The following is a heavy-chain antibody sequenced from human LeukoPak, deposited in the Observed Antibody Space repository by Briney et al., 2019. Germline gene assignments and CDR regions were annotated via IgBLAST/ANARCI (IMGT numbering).Heavy chain of an antibody. V-gene: IGHV4-30-4*02. D-gene: IGHD6-13*01. J-gene: IGHJ4*02. CDR1: GGSISSGDYY. Sequence: PSETLSLTCSVSGGSISSGDYYWSWIRQPPGKGLEWIGYISYSGSTYYNPSLKSRVTISVDTSKSQFSLKLTSVTAADTAVYYCARSVGLAAAGRRPENFDYWGQGTLVTVSS. CDR3: ARSVGLAAAGRRPENFDY. CDR2: ISYSGST.